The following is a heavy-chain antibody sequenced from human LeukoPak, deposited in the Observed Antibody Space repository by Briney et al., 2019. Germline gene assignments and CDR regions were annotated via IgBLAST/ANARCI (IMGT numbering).Heavy chain of an antibody. V-gene: IGHV4-59*12. CDR1: GGSISSYY. CDR2: IYHSGST. CDR3: ARGIYDHFDY. J-gene: IGHJ4*02. Sequence: SETLSLTCTVSGGSISSYYWSWIRQPPGKGLEWIGYIYHSGSTYYNPSLKSRVTISVDRSKNQFSLKLSSVTAADTAVYYCARGIYDHFDYWGQGTLVTVSS. D-gene: IGHD5/OR15-5a*01.